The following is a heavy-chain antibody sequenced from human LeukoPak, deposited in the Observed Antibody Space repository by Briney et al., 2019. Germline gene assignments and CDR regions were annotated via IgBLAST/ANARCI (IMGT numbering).Heavy chain of an antibody. CDR2: ISGGGGNT. Sequence: GGSLRLSCAASGFTFSSYAMSWVRQAPGKGLEWVSAISGGGGNTYYADSVKGRFTISRDNSKNTLYLQMSSLRAEDTAVYYCAKAAGGTYFFDYWGQGTLVTVSS. V-gene: IGHV3-23*01. J-gene: IGHJ4*02. CDR3: AKAAGGTYFFDY. D-gene: IGHD1-26*01. CDR1: GFTFSSYA.